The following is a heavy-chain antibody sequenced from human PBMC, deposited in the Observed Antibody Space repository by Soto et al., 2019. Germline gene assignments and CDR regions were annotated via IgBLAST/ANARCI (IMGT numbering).Heavy chain of an antibody. V-gene: IGHV1-69*13. CDR1: GGTFSSYA. J-gene: IGHJ6*02. CDR2: IIPIFGTA. D-gene: IGHD3-10*01. CDR3: ATNYYGSGSYYYYYGMDV. Sequence: GASVKVSCKASGGTFSSYAISWVRQAPGQGLEWMGGIIPIFGTANYAQKFQGRVTITADESTSTAYMELSSLRSEDTAVYYCATNYYGSGSYYYYYGMDVWGQGTTVTVS.